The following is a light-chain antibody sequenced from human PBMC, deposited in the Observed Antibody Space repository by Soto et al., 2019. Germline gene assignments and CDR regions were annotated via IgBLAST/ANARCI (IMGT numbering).Light chain of an antibody. CDR3: QQCGSSLWT. J-gene: IGKJ1*01. CDR2: KAS. CDR1: QSISSW. Sequence: DIQMTQSPSTLSASVGDRVTITCRASQSISSWLAWYQQKPGKAPKLLIYKASSLESGVPSRFSGSGSGTEFTLTISSLQPDAFATYYCQQCGSSLWTFGQGTKVELK. V-gene: IGKV1-5*03.